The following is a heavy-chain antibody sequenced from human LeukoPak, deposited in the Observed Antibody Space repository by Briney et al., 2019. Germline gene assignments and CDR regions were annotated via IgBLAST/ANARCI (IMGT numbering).Heavy chain of an antibody. D-gene: IGHD1-26*01. J-gene: IGHJ4*02. CDR1: GYTFTSYA. Sequence: GASVKVSCKASGYTFTSYAMHWVRQAPGQRLEWMGWINAGNGNTKYSQKFQGRVTITRDTSASTAYMELSSLRSEDTAVYCCARDAYSGSYRSGFDYWGQGTLVTVSS. CDR3: ARDAYSGSYRSGFDY. V-gene: IGHV1-3*01. CDR2: INAGNGNT.